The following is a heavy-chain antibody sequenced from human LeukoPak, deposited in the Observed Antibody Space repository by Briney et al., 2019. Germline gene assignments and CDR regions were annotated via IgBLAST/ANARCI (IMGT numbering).Heavy chain of an antibody. CDR2: IYTSGNT. CDR3: ARRGGNLEFDP. D-gene: IGHD4-23*01. J-gene: IGHJ5*02. V-gene: IGHV4-4*09. Sequence: PSETLSLTRTVSGGSISSYYWSWIRQPPGKGLEWIGYIYTSGNTNYNPSLKSRVTISVDTSKNQFSLKLSSVTAADTAVYYCARRGGNLEFDPWGQGTLVTVSS. CDR1: GGSISSYY.